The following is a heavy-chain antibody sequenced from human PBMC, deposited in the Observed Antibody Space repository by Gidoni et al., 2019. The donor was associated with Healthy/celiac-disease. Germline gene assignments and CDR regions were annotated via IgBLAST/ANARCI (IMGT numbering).Heavy chain of an antibody. J-gene: IGHJ4*02. D-gene: IGHD3-22*01. CDR1: GGSFRGYD. CDR2: INHSGST. CDR3: ARRFYYYDSSGHPIDY. V-gene: IGHV4-34*01. Sequence: QVQLQQWCAGLLKPSETLSLTCAVYGGSFRGYDWRWIRQPPGQGLEWIGEINHSGSTNYNPSLKSRVTISVDTSKNQFSLKLSSVTAADTAVYYCARRFYYYDSSGHPIDYWGQGTLVTVSS.